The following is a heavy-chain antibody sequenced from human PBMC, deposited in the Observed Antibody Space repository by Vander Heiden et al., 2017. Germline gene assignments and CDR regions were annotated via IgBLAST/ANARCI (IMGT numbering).Heavy chain of an antibody. Sequence: EVQLVESGGGLVQPGGSLRLSCAASGFTFSSYEMNWVRQAPGKGLEWVSYISSSGSTIYYADSVKGRFTISRDNAMYSLYLQMNSLRAEDTAVYYCARNKLGGYYGMDVWGHGTTVTVSS. CDR3: ARNKLGGYYGMDV. CDR2: ISSSGSTI. CDR1: GFTFSSYE. V-gene: IGHV3-48*03. D-gene: IGHD1-7*01. J-gene: IGHJ6*02.